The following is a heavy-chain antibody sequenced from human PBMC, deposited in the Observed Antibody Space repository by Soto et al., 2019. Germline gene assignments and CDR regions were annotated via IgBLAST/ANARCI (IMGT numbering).Heavy chain of an antibody. J-gene: IGHJ4*02. D-gene: IGHD5-18*01. V-gene: IGHV4-31*03. CDR1: GGSINSGGYC. Sequence: QVQLQESGPGLVKPSQTLSLTCTVSGGSINSGGYCWSWIRQHPGKGLDWIGCISYGGSTSYNPSLKSRVTISVDTSKNQFSLKLTYVTAADTAVYYCSRGILVWGQGALITVSS. CDR2: ISYGGST. CDR3: SRGILV.